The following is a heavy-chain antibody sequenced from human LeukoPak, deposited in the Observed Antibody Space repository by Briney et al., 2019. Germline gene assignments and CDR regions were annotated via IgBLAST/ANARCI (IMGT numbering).Heavy chain of an antibody. CDR2: INPNSGGT. CDR3: ARVPRCGSGGSCPFQTYYYYGMDV. D-gene: IGHD2-15*01. J-gene: IGHJ6*02. V-gene: IGHV1-2*02. CDR1: GYTFTGYY. Sequence: ASVKVSCKASGYTFTGYYMHWVRQAPGQGLEWMGWINPNSGGTNYAQKFQGRVTMTRDTSISTAYMELSRLRSDDTAVYYCARVPRCGSGGSCPFQTYYYYGMDVWGLGTTVTVSS.